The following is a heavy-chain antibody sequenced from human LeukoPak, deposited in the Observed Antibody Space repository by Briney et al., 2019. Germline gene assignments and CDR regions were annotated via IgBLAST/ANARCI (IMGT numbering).Heavy chain of an antibody. J-gene: IGHJ3*02. CDR2: ISYSGST. V-gene: IGHV4-59*01. CDR1: GGSISSYY. CDR3: ARETRLHSGSYSNDAFDI. D-gene: IGHD1-26*01. Sequence: SETLSLTCTVSGGSISSYYWSWIRQPPGKGLEWIGYISYSGSTDYNPSLKSRVTISLDTSKNQFSLRLSSVTAADTAGYYCARETRLHSGSYSNDAFDIWGQGTMVTVSS.